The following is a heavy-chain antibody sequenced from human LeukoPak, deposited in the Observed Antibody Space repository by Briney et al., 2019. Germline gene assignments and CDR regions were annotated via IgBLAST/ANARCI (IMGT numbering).Heavy chain of an antibody. CDR2: ISGSGGST. V-gene: IGHV3-23*01. CDR1: GFTFSSYA. Sequence: GGSLRLSCAASGFTFSSYAMSGVRQAPGKGREWVSAISGSGGSTYYADSVKGRFTISRDNSKNTLYLQMNSLRAEDTAVYYCAKDQRDTAMVNYYYYGMDVWGQGTTVTVSS. CDR3: AKDQRDTAMVNYYYYGMDV. J-gene: IGHJ6*02. D-gene: IGHD5-18*01.